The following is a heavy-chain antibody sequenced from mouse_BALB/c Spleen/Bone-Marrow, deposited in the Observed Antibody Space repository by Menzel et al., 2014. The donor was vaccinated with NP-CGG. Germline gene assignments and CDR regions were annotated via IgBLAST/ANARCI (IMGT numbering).Heavy chain of an antibody. CDR2: ISDGGSFT. Sequence: EVKLVESGGGLVKPGGSLKLSCAASGFTFSDYYMYWVRQTPEKRLEWVATISDGGSFTDYPGSVKGRFTVSRDNAKNNLYLQMSSLKSEDTAMYFCARTYRPFALDYWGQGTSVTVSS. CDR3: ARTYRPFALDY. D-gene: IGHD2-14*01. CDR1: GFTFSDYY. J-gene: IGHJ4*01. V-gene: IGHV5-4*02.